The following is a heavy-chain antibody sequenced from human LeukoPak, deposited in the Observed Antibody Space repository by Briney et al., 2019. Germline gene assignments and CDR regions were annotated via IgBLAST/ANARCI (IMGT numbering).Heavy chain of an antibody. D-gene: IGHD4-17*01. CDR1: GYRFANYW. CDR2: IYPGDSAT. Sequence: GESLKISCKGSGYRFANYWIGWVRQMPGKGLEWMGIIYPGDSATRYSPSFQGQVTISVDKSISTAYLKWSSLKASDTAMYYCARQTYGDYVNGVDYWGQGTLVTVSS. CDR3: ARQTYGDYVNGVDY. J-gene: IGHJ4*02. V-gene: IGHV5-51*01.